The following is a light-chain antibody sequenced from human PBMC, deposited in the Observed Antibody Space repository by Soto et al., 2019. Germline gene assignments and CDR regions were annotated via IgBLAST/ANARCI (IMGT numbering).Light chain of an antibody. CDR1: SSDVGGYNF. V-gene: IGLV2-8*01. CDR2: EVS. Sequence: QSVLTQPPSASGSPGQSVTISCTGTSSDVGGYNFVSWYQQHPGKVPKPVIFEVSKRPSGVPDRFSGSKSGNTASLTVSGLQADDEADYYCSSFGGGNKVLFGGGTKVTVL. J-gene: IGLJ3*02. CDR3: SSFGGGNKVL.